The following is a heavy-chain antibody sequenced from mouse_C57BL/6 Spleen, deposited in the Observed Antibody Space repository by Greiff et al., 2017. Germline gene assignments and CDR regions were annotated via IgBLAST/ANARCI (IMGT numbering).Heavy chain of an antibody. J-gene: IGHJ2*01. CDR3: AIISSLYYFDY. CDR1: GFTFTDYY. V-gene: IGHV7-3*01. D-gene: IGHD6-1*01. CDR2: IRNKANGYTT. Sequence: EVKLVESGGGLVQPGGSLSLSCAASGFTFTDYYMSWVRQPPGKALEWLGFIRNKANGYTTEYSASVKGRFTISRDNSQSILYLQMNALRSEDSATYYCAIISSLYYFDYWGQGTTLTVSS.